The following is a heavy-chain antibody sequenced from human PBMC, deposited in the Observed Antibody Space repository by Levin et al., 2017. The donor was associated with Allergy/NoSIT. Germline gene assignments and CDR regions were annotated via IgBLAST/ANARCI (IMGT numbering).Heavy chain of an antibody. CDR2: IYPGDSET. CDR1: GYSFTRYW. J-gene: IGHJ4*02. V-gene: IGHV5-51*01. D-gene: IGHD6-19*01. Sequence: PGGSLRLSCKTSGYSFTRYWIGWVRQMPGKGLEWMGMIYPGDSETRYSPSFEGQVTISADKSISTTYVQGSSLKASDSAMYYCASPYSSGWDGWGQGTLVTVSA. CDR3: ASPYSSGWDG.